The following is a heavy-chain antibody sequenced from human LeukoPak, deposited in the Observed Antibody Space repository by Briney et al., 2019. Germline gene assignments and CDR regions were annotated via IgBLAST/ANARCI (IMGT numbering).Heavy chain of an antibody. CDR3: ARTTSFTASGYDY. J-gene: IGHJ4*02. Sequence: GASVTVSFMSSVYTFTYYHINWVRQATGQGREWMGWINPNSGDRGYAQKFQGRVTITRDTSITTAYMDLSSLRSEDTAVYFCARTTSFTASGYDYWGQGTLVTVSS. D-gene: IGHD6-25*01. V-gene: IGHV1-8*03. CDR2: INPNSGDR. CDR1: VYTFTYYH.